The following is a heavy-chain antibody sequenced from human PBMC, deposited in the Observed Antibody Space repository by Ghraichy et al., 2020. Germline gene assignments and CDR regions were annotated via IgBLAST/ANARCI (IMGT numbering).Heavy chain of an antibody. D-gene: IGHD6-19*01. CDR3: AAGSGWLSDS. J-gene: IGHJ4*02. Sequence: GGSLRLSCAASEFTPTTYWMNWVRQAPGKGLEWVAIIDQDGSEKVYVDSVRGRFTISRHNAKKSLYLQMNSLRDEDTAIYFCAAGSGWLSDSWGRGTLVTVSS. CDR1: EFTPTTYW. CDR2: IDQDGSEK. V-gene: IGHV3-7*03.